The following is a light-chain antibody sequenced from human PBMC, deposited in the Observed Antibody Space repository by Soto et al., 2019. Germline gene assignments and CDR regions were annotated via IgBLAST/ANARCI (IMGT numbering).Light chain of an antibody. Sequence: QSALTQPPSASGSPGQSVTISCTGTSSDVGAYNYVSWYQHRPGKAPRLMIYEVNKRPSGVPDRFSGSKSGNRASLTVSGLQSEDEADYYSISYAGSDSYVFGTGTKVTVL. V-gene: IGLV2-8*01. CDR2: EVN. J-gene: IGLJ1*01. CDR1: SSDVGAYNY. CDR3: ISYAGSDSYV.